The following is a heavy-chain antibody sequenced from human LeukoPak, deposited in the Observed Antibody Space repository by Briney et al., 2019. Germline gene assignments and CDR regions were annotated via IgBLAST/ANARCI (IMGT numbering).Heavy chain of an antibody. V-gene: IGHV4-61*02. Sequence: SETLSLTCTVSGGSISSGSYYWSWIRQPAGKGLEWIGRIYTSGSTNYNPSLKSRVTISVDTSKNQFSLKLSSVTAADTAVYYCARVYYYDSSGYRSPLYYYYYMDVWGKGTTVTVSS. CDR2: IYTSGST. CDR3: ARVYYYDSSGYRSPLYYYYYMDV. J-gene: IGHJ6*03. D-gene: IGHD3-22*01. CDR1: GGSISSGSYY.